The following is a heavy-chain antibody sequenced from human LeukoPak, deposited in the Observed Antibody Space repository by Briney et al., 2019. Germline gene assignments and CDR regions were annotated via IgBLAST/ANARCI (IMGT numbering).Heavy chain of an antibody. V-gene: IGHV1-2*02. J-gene: IGHJ4*02. Sequence: GASVKVSCKASGYTFTGYYMHWVRQAPGQGLEWMGWINPNSGGTNYAQKFQGRVTMTRDTSISTAYMELSRLRSDDTAVYYCARARYNYDSSGYYPFCFDYWGQGTLVTVSS. CDR1: GYTFTGYY. D-gene: IGHD3-22*01. CDR2: INPNSGGT. CDR3: ARARYNYDSSGYYPFCFDY.